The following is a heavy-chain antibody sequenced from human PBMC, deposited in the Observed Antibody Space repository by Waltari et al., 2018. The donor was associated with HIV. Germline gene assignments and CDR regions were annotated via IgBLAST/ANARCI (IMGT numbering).Heavy chain of an antibody. CDR2: ISYDGSNK. D-gene: IGHD1-1*01. CDR1: GFSFSTYG. J-gene: IGHJ4*02. V-gene: IGHV3-30*18. Sequence: QVQLVESGGGVVQPGRSLRLSCAASGFSFSTYGMPWVSLAPGKGLEGVAVISYDGSNKYYADSVKGRFTISRDNSKNTLYLQMNSLRAEDTAVYYCAKDKGGVTYIFDYWGQGTLVTVSS. CDR3: AKDKGGVTYIFDY.